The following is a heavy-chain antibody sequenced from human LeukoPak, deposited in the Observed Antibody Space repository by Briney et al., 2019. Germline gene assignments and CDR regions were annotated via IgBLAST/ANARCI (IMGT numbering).Heavy chain of an antibody. J-gene: IGHJ4*02. CDR2: IYSGGST. Sequence: GGALRLSCAASGFTVSSNYMSWVRQAPGKGLEWVSVIYSGGSTYYSDSVKGRFTISRDNSKNTLYLQMNSLRAEDTAVYYCARVGTRRWLQFDYWGQGTLVTVSS. CDR3: ARVGTRRWLQFDY. D-gene: IGHD5-24*01. CDR1: GFTVSSNY. V-gene: IGHV3-53*01.